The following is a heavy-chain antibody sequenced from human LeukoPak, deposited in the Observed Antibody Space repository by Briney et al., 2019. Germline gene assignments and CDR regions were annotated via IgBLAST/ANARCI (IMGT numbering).Heavy chain of an antibody. D-gene: IGHD5-18*01. V-gene: IGHV3-48*03. CDR3: ARDLSVDTAMVTLWYYYGMDV. CDR2: ISSSGSTI. CDR1: GFTLSSYE. Sequence: PGGSLRLSCAASGFTLSSYEMNWVRQAPGKGLEWVSYISSSGSTIYYADSVKGRFTISRDNAKNSLYLQMNSLRAEDTAVYYCARDLSVDTAMVTLWYYYGMDVWGQGTTVTVSS. J-gene: IGHJ6*02.